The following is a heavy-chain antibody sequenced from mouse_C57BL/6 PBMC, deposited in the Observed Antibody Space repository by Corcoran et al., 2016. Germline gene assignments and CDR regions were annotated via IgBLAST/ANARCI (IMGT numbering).Heavy chain of an antibody. CDR1: SYSITSGYY. J-gene: IGHJ3*01. CDR2: ISYDGSN. V-gene: IGHV3-6*01. Sequence: DVQLQESGPGLVKPSQSLSLTCSVTSYSITSGYYWNWIRQFPGNKLEWMGYISYDGSNNYNPSLKNRISITRDTSKNQFFLKLNSVTTEDTATYYCARDRYWGQGTLVTVSA. CDR3: ARDRY.